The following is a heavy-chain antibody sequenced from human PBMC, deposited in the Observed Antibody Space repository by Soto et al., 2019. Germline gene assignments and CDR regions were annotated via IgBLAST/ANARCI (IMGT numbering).Heavy chain of an antibody. J-gene: IGHJ4*02. CDR1: GKSFASCD. V-gene: IGHV1-8*01. CDR3: ARGRASGSYYLLDY. CDR2: INPNSGNI. D-gene: IGHD3-10*01. Sequence: SVKLTWEECGKSFASCDINWVRHATGHGLEWMGWINPNSGNIGYAQKFQGRVTMTRDTAIRTAYMEVSRLRSDDTAVYYCARGRASGSYYLLDYWGQGTLVTVPS.